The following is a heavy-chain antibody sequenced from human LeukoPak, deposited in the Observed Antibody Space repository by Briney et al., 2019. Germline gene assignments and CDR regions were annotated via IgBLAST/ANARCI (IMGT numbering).Heavy chain of an antibody. CDR2: IIPILGIA. J-gene: IGHJ4*02. D-gene: IGHD5-12*01. CDR3: AREFRQYSGYDDPYYFDY. Sequence: EASVKVSCKASGGTFSSYAISWVRQAPGQGLEWMGRIIPILGIANYAQKFQGRVTITADKSTSTAYMGLSSLRSEDTAVYYCAREFRQYSGYDDPYYFDYWGQGTLVTVSS. V-gene: IGHV1-69*04. CDR1: GGTFSSYA.